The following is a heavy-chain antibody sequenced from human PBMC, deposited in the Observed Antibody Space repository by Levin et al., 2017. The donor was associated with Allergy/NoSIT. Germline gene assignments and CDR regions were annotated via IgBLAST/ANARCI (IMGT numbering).Heavy chain of an antibody. V-gene: IGHV3-23*01. J-gene: IGHJ4*02. Sequence: GESLKISCAASGFTFSSYAMNWVRQAPGKGLEWVSAINSSGDSTFYADSVKGRFTISRDNSKNTLYLQMNNLRAEDMALYYCPKLTGAFVYWGQGTLVTVSS. CDR2: INSSGDST. D-gene: IGHD7-27*01. CDR1: GFTFSSYA. CDR3: PKLTGAFVY.